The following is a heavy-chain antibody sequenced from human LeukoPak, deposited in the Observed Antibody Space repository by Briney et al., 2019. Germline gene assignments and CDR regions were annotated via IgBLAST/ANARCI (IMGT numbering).Heavy chain of an antibody. CDR2: INPSGGST. CDR1: GYTFTSYY. D-gene: IGHD5-12*01. CDR3: ATAPDPSTSYSGYDYYFDY. Sequence: GASVKVSCKASGYTFTSYYMHWVRQAPGQGLEWMGMINPSGGSTSYAQKFQGRVTITRDTSTSTVYMELSSLRSEDTAVYSGATAPDPSTSYSGYDYYFDYWGQGTLVTVSS. J-gene: IGHJ4*02. V-gene: IGHV1-46*01.